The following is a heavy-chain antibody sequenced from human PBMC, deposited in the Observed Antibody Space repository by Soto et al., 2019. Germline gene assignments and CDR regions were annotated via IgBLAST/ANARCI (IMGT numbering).Heavy chain of an antibody. CDR3: ARGRGSWYNEGYFDY. J-gene: IGHJ4*02. V-gene: IGHV4-34*01. CDR1: GGSFSGYY. D-gene: IGHD6-13*01. Sequence: QVQLQQWGAGLLKPSETLSLTCAVYGGSFSGYYWSWIRQPPGKGLEWIGEINHSGSTNYNPSLKSRVTISVDASKNHFSLKLRSVTAADTAVYSCARGRGSWYNEGYFDYWGQGTLVTVSS. CDR2: INHSGST.